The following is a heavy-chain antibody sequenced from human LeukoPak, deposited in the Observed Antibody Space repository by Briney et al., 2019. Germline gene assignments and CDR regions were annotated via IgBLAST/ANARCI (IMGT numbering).Heavy chain of an antibody. CDR2: INHSGST. V-gene: IGHV4-34*01. J-gene: IGHJ4*02. Sequence: SETLSLTCAVYVGSFSGYYWSWIRQPPGKGLEWIGEINHSGSTNYNPSLKSRVTISVDTSKNQFSLKLSSVTAADTAVYYCARGRGYDYVWGSYRSRYFDYWGQGTLVTVSS. D-gene: IGHD3-16*02. CDR1: VGSFSGYY. CDR3: ARGRGYDYVWGSYRSRYFDY.